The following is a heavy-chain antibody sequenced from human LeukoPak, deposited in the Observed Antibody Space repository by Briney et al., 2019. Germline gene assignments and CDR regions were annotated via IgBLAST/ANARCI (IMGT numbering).Heavy chain of an antibody. CDR2: ISWNSGSI. CDR1: GFTFDDYA. Sequence: GGSLRLSCAASGFTFDDYAMHWVRQAPGKGLEWVSGISWNSGSIGYADSVKGRFTISRDNAKNSLYLQMNSLRAEDTALYYCAKAEKYYDSSGYYSSWGQGTLVTVSS. V-gene: IGHV3-9*01. J-gene: IGHJ5*02. D-gene: IGHD3-22*01. CDR3: AKAEKYYDSSGYYSS.